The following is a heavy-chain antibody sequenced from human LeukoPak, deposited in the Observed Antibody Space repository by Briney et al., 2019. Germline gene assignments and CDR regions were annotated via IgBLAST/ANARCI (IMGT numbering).Heavy chain of an antibody. CDR3: ARVRGYCSSTICYRYYFDY. Sequence: SETLSLTCTVSGYSISSGYYWGWIRQPPGKGLEWIGTINHSSSTSYNTSLNSRVTISVDTSKNQFSLKLTSVTAADTAVYCCARVRGYCSSTICYRYYFDYRGQGTLVTVFS. J-gene: IGHJ4*02. CDR1: GYSISSGYY. D-gene: IGHD2-2*01. CDR2: INHSSST. V-gene: IGHV4-38-2*02.